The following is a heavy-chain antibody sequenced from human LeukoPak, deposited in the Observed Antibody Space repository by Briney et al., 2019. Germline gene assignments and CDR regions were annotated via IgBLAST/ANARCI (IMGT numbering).Heavy chain of an antibody. Sequence: ASVKVSCKASGYTFTGYYMHWVRQAPGQGLEWMGWINPNSGGTNYAQKFQGRVTMTRDTSISAAYMELSRLRSDDTAVYYCARVGGSRDGYNFFSPFPYFDYWGQGTLVTVSS. V-gene: IGHV1-2*02. CDR3: ARVGGSRDGYNFFSPFPYFDY. J-gene: IGHJ4*02. D-gene: IGHD5-24*01. CDR2: INPNSGGT. CDR1: GYTFTGYY.